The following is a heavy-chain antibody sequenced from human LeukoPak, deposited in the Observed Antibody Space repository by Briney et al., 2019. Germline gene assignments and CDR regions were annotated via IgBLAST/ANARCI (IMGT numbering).Heavy chain of an antibody. J-gene: IGHJ4*02. Sequence: PSETLSLTCTTSGVSISRFYWSWVRQPPGKGLEWIGNIYSGVPTYFNPSLKSRVIISVDTSKNQLSLNLTSVTAADTAMYYCVQTIGWPGFDYWGQGILVTVSS. CDR3: VQTIGWPGFDY. CDR1: GVSISRFY. D-gene: IGHD6-19*01. V-gene: IGHV4-4*09. CDR2: IYSGVPT.